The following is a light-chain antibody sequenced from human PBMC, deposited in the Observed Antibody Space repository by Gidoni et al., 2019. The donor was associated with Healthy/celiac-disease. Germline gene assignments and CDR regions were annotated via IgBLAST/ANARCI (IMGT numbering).Light chain of an antibody. CDR1: QSISSW. Sequence: DIQMTQSPSTLSASVGDRVTITCRASQSISSWLAWYQQKPGKAPKLLIYKASSLESGVPSRFSGSGSGTELTLTISSLQPDDFATYYCQQYNSYRTFXQXTKVEIK. J-gene: IGKJ1*01. CDR3: QQYNSYRT. V-gene: IGKV1-5*03. CDR2: KAS.